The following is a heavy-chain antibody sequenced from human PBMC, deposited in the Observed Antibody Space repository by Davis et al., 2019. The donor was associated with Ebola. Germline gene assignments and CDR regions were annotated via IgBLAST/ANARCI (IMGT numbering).Heavy chain of an antibody. Sequence: MPSETLSLTCAVYGASFSGYYWSWIRQPPGKGLEWIGEINDSGRTNYNPSLKSRVTISVDTSKNQFSLKVSSVTAADTAVYYCASGSPYYHDSSGYYYYYGMDVWGQGTTVTVSS. CDR2: INDSGRT. CDR3: ASGSPYYHDSSGYYYYYGMDV. CDR1: GASFSGYY. J-gene: IGHJ6*02. V-gene: IGHV4-34*01. D-gene: IGHD3-22*01.